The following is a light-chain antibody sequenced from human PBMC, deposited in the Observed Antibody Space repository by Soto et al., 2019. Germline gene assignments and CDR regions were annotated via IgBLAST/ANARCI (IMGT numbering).Light chain of an antibody. CDR2: EGS. CDR3: CSSAPSRTFV. Sequence: QSVLTQPAYVSGSPSQSIAISCTVSSSAGGSYRLISWYQHHPGNIPKRIIYEGSRRPSGASNPFSGSEPDHTAPPTISVLQVEDEADYYCCSSAPSRTFVFGTGTKVTVL. J-gene: IGLJ1*01. CDR1: SSAGGSYRL. V-gene: IGLV2-23*01.